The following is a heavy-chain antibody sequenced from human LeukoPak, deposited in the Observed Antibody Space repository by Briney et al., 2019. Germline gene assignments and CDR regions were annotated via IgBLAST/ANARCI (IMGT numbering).Heavy chain of an antibody. Sequence: GGSLRLSCAASGFTFSSYGMHWLRQAPGKGLEWVAFIRYDGSNKYYADSVKGRFTISRDNSKNTLYLQMNSLRAEDTAVYYCAKDKSYYYDSSGYFDYWGQGTLVTVSS. CDR1: GFTFSSYG. D-gene: IGHD3-22*01. CDR3: AKDKSYYYDSSGYFDY. V-gene: IGHV3-30*02. CDR2: IRYDGSNK. J-gene: IGHJ4*02.